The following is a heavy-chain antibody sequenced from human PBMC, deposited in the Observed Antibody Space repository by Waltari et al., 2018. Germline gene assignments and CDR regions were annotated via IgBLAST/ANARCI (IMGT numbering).Heavy chain of an antibody. J-gene: IGHJ4*02. V-gene: IGHV3-33*01. CDR3: ARNDYNGNSFDY. D-gene: IGHD3-10*01. Sequence: QVHLVESGGGVVQPGRSLRLSCAAFGFTFSSYGMHWVRQAPGKGLRWVAVIWYDVSNKHYADSVKGRFTISRDNSKNTLYLQMNSLRAEDTAVYYCARNDYNGNSFDYWGQGTLVTVSS. CDR2: IWYDVSNK. CDR1: GFTFSSYG.